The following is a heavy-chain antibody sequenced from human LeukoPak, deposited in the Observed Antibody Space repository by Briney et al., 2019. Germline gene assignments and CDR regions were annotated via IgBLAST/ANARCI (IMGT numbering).Heavy chain of an antibody. CDR1: GYTFTTYY. J-gene: IGHJ4*02. Sequence: ASVTVSCKAPGYTFTTYYMHWVRQAPGQGLEWMGMINPSGGSTSYAQKFQGRVTMTRDTSTSTVYMELSSLRSEDTAVYYCARAPQGKPVDYWGQGTLVTVSS. D-gene: IGHD3-10*01. V-gene: IGHV1-46*01. CDR3: ARAPQGKPVDY. CDR2: INPSGGST.